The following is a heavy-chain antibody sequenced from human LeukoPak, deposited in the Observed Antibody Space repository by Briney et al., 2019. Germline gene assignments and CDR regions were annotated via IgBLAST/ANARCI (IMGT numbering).Heavy chain of an antibody. CDR1: GYTFTSYG. V-gene: IGHV1-18*01. CDR2: ISAYNGHT. D-gene: IGHD5-18*01. Sequence: ASVKVSCKASGYTFTSYGISWVRQAPGQGLEWLGWISAYNGHTNYAQKLQGRVTMTTDTSTSTAYMELRTLGSDDTAVYYCARAERTAITHDYWGQGTLVTVSS. CDR3: ARAERTAITHDY. J-gene: IGHJ4*02.